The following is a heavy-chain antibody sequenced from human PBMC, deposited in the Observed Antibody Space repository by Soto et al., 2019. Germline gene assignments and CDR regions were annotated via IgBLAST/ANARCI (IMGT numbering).Heavy chain of an antibody. CDR3: ASVRLFGVVFDY. J-gene: IGHJ4*02. CDR1: GFNISGSA. D-gene: IGHD3-3*01. CDR2: IRSKPNKFAT. Sequence: GGSLRLSCVASGFNISGSAVHWVRQASGKGLEWIGRIRSKPNKFATTYGASMQGRLSFSRDDSKNTAYLQMNSLKTEDTAVYYCASVRLFGVVFDYWGRGTLVTV. V-gene: IGHV3-73*01.